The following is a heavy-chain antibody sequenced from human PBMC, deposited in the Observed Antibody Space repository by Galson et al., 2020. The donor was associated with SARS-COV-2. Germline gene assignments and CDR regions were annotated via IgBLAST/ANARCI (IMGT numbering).Heavy chain of an antibody. CDR1: GGSFSGYY. Sequence: SETLSLTCAVYGGSFSGYYWSWIRQPPGKGLEWIGEINHSGSTNYNPSLKSRVTISVDTSKNQFSLKLSSVTAADTAVYYCARGTHYYGMDVWGQGTTVTVSS. J-gene: IGHJ6*02. CDR2: INHSGST. CDR3: ARGTHYYGMDV. V-gene: IGHV4-34*01.